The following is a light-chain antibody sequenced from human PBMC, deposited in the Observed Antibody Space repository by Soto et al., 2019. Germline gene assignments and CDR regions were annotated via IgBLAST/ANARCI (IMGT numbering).Light chain of an antibody. CDR1: QTVSTNY. Sequence: EIVLTQSPGTLSLSPGERATLSCRASQTVSTNYLAWYQHKPGQAPMLLTYGASSRATGIPDWVSGSGSGTDFTLTINRLEPEDFAVYFCQQYSGSPRTFGGGTKVEIK. CDR3: QQYSGSPRT. J-gene: IGKJ4*01. CDR2: GAS. V-gene: IGKV3-20*01.